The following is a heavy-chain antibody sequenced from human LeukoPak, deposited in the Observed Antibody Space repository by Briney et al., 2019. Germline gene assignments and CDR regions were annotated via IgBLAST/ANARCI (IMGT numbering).Heavy chain of an antibody. V-gene: IGHV3-66*01. CDR3: ASWEGIAVSGHFDH. Sequence: GGSLRLSCAVSGFTVNEKYMSWVRQSPGKGLEWVAAIYRDGRTYYADSVRGRFTISRDTSKNTAFLRMNSLRVEDTAMYYCASWEGIAVSGHFDHWAQGTLVTVSS. CDR1: GFTVNEKY. D-gene: IGHD6-19*01. J-gene: IGHJ4*02. CDR2: IYRDGRT.